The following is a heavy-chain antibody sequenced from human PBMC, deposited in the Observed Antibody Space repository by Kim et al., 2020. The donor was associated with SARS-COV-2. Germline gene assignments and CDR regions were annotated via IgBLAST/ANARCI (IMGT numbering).Heavy chain of an antibody. D-gene: IGHD4-17*01. CDR2: ISYDGSNK. CDR1: GFSFRNFD. V-gene: IGHV3-30*03. J-gene: IGHJ5*02. CDR3: TRDKVQVYPYGAFDP. Sequence: GGSLRLSCADSGFSFRNFDMHWVRQAPGKGLEWVALISYDGSNKYYVDSVKGRFTISRDNSKSTLYLQMNSLRVVDTAVYYCTRDKVQVYPYGAFDPWGQGTLVTVSS.